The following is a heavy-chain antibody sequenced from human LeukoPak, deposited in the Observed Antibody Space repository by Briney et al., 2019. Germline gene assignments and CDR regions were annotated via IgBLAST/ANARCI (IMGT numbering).Heavy chain of an antibody. D-gene: IGHD1-26*01. CDR2: IKSKTDAGTT. CDR1: GFXFSNAW. V-gene: IGHV3-15*01. J-gene: IGHJ4*02. Sequence: GGSLRLSCEASGFXFSNAWMSWVCQAPGKGLEWVGRIKSKTDAGTTDYAAPMKGRFTKSRDDSKNTLYLQMNSLKTEDTAVYYCTTGTLSGSYRGVIDYWGQGTLVTVSS. CDR3: TTGTLSGSYRGVIDY.